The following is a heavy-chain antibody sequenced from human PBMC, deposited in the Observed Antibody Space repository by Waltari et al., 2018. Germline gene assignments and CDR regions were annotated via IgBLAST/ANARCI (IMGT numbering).Heavy chain of an antibody. CDR3: ARGTIRSGGSCHN. CDR1: GYTLPSYD. CDR2: MNPNSGNT. Sequence: QVQLVQSGAEVKKPGASVKVYCKASGYTLPSYDNNWVRRATGQGLEWMGWMNPNSGNTGYAQKFQGRVTITRNTSISTAYMELSSLRSEDTAVYYCARGTIRSGGSCHNWGQGTLVTVSS. J-gene: IGHJ4*02. V-gene: IGHV1-8*03. D-gene: IGHD2-15*01.